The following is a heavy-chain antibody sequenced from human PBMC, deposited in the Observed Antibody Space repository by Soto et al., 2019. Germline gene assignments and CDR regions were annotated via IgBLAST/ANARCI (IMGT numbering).Heavy chain of an antibody. CDR1: GGSISSYY. J-gene: IGHJ3*02. Sequence: PSETLSLTCTVSGGSISSYYWSWIRQPPGKGLEWIGYIYYSGSTNYNPSLKGRFTMSRDNTKNSLYLQMNSLGVEDTAVYYFARGDYYDPTGPFSDVFDIWGQGTMVTVSS. D-gene: IGHD3-22*01. CDR3: ARGDYYDPTGPFSDVFDI. V-gene: IGHV4-59*12. CDR2: IYYSGST.